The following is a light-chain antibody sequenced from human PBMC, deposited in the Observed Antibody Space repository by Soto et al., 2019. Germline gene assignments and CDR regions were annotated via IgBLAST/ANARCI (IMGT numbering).Light chain of an antibody. CDR2: DNN. V-gene: IGLV1-51*01. J-gene: IGLJ2*01. CDR3: ATWDGSLPGEV. Sequence: QSVLTQSPSVSAAPGQQVTISCSGSSSNIGNNYVSWYQQLPGTAPKLLIYDNNKRPSGIPDRFSGSKSGTSGTLDITGLQTGDEADYYCATWDGSLPGEVFGGGTKHTVL. CDR1: SSNIGNNY.